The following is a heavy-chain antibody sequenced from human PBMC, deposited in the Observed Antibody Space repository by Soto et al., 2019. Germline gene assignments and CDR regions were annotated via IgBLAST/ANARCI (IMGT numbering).Heavy chain of an antibody. V-gene: IGHV3-33*01. Sequence: QVQLVESGGGVVQPGRSLRLSCAASGFTFSSNGMHWVRQAPGKGLEWVAVIWYDGSNKYYADSVKGRFTISRDNSKNTLYLQRNSLRAEDTAVYYCAREYNWNFARYNWFDPWGQGTLVTVSS. CDR2: IWYDGSNK. J-gene: IGHJ5*02. D-gene: IGHD1-7*01. CDR1: GFTFSSNG. CDR3: AREYNWNFARYNWFDP.